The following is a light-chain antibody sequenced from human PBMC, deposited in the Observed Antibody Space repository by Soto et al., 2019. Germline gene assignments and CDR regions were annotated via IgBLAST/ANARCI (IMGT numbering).Light chain of an antibody. V-gene: IGKV1-5*03. J-gene: IGKJ1*01. CDR1: QSLNSW. Sequence: DIQMTQSPSTLSASVGDRVSITCRASQSLNSWLAWYQQKPGKAPKLLIYKASTLESGVPSRFSGSGSGTEFTLTISSLQPDDFATYYCQQYNSYSGTFGQGTKVEIK. CDR3: QQYNSYSGT. CDR2: KAS.